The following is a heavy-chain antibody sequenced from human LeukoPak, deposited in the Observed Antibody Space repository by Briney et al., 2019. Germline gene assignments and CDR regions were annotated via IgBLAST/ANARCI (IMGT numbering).Heavy chain of an antibody. CDR2: VRQDGNQK. Sequence: PGGSLRLSCAASGFTFSSYWMTWVRQAPGKGLEWVASVRQDGNQKYYVDSVKGRFTISRDDAKNSLYLQMNSLRAEDTALYYCAKVAGTAGYYYYYMDVWGKGTTVTVSS. CDR3: AKVAGTAGYYYYYMDV. J-gene: IGHJ6*03. D-gene: IGHD6-19*01. CDR1: GFTFSSYW. V-gene: IGHV3-7*03.